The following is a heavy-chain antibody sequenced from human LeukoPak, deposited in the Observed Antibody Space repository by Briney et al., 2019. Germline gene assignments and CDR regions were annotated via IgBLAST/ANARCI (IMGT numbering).Heavy chain of an antibody. J-gene: IGHJ3*02. CDR2: ISSSGSTI. V-gene: IGHV3-11*01. CDR3: ARSYCGGDCYSMTLGAFDI. CDR1: GFTFSDYY. Sequence: PGGSLRLSCAASGFTFSDYYMSWLRQAPGKGLEWVSYISSSGSTIYYADSVKGRFTISRDNSKNTLYLQMNSLRAEDTAVYYCARSYCGGDCYSMTLGAFDIWGQGTMVTVSS. D-gene: IGHD2-21*02.